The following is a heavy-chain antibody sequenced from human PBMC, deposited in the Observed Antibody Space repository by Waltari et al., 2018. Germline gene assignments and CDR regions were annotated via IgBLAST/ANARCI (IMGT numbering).Heavy chain of an antibody. V-gene: IGHV4-34*01. Sequence: QVQLQQWGAGLLKPSETLSLTCAVYGGSFSGYYWSWIRQPPGKGLEWSGEINHSGSTNYTPALKSRVTIPVDTSKNQFSLKLSSVTAADTAVYYCAIRRFPLITIFGVVRDPYNWFDPWGQGTLVTVSS. J-gene: IGHJ5*02. CDR2: INHSGST. CDR1: GGSFSGYY. CDR3: AIRRFPLITIFGVVRDPYNWFDP. D-gene: IGHD3-3*01.